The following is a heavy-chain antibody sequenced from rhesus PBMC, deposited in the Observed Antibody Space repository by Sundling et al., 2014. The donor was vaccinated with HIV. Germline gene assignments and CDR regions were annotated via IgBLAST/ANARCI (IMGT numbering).Heavy chain of an antibody. J-gene: IGHJ3*01. CDR3: ARVQEERNIWTAYYTDRVSHLGDNPFDF. CDR2: ILGSTGST. CDR1: GGSISSNY. Sequence: QVQLQESGPGLVKPSETLSLTCAVSGGSISSNYWSWIRQPPGKGLEWIGRILGSTGSTSYNPSLTSRVTISPDTSRNQFSLKLNSVTAADTAVYYCARVQEERNIWTAYYTDRVSHLGDNPFDFWGQGLRVTVSS. V-gene: IGHV4-147*01. D-gene: IGHD3-3*01.